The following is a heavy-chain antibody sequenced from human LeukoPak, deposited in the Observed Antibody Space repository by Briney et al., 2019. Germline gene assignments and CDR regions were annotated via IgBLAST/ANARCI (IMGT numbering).Heavy chain of an antibody. J-gene: IGHJ4*02. D-gene: IGHD2-15*01. Sequence: PSETLSLTCTVSGGSISSYYWSWIRQPPGKGLEWIGYIYYSGSTKYNPSLKSRVTMSVDTSKNQFSLNLSSVSAADTAVYYCARHQRGLYYFDYWGQGTLVTVSS. CDR2: IYYSGST. V-gene: IGHV4-59*08. CDR1: GGSISSYY. CDR3: ARHQRGLYYFDY.